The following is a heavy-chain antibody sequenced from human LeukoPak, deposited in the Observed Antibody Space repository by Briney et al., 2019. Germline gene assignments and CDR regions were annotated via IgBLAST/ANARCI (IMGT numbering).Heavy chain of an antibody. CDR3: ARTGGSFYFYYYMDV. Sequence: SETLSLTCTVSGGSISSYYWSWIRQPPGKGLEWIGSIYYSVTTYYNPSLKSRVTISVDTSKNQFSLKLNSVTAADTAVYYCARTGGSFYFYYYMDVWGKGTTVTVSS. V-gene: IGHV4-59*12. J-gene: IGHJ6*03. CDR2: IYYSVTT. D-gene: IGHD1-26*01. CDR1: GGSISSYY.